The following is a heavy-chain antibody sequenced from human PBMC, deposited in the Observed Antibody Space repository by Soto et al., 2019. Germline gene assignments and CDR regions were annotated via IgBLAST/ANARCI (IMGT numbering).Heavy chain of an antibody. CDR3: ARQGFGPLHGRVDV. D-gene: IGHD3-10*01. J-gene: IGHJ6*02. V-gene: IGHV4-59*08. Sequence: QVQLQESGPGLVKPSETLSLSCTVSGGSISSYYWSWFRQSPGKRMEWIGYVHHSWGSSYNPSLQRRVAIARGTSKSQFSLKVTSVTATDAAVYYCARQGFGPLHGRVDVWGQGTTVTVSS. CDR1: GGSISSYY. CDR2: VHHSWGS.